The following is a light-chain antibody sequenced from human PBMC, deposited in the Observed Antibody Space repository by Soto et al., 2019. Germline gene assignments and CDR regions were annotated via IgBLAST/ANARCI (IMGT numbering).Light chain of an antibody. CDR3: QQRNSWPIT. V-gene: IGKV3-11*01. J-gene: IGKJ4*01. CDR1: QSVGTY. CDR2: DAS. Sequence: IVMTQSPATLSFSPWHSSTLSFRASQSVGTYLAWYQHKFGQTPRLLIYDASDRATGIPARFTGSGSGTDFTLSITSLEAEDFAVYYCQQRNSWPITFGGGTKVDIK.